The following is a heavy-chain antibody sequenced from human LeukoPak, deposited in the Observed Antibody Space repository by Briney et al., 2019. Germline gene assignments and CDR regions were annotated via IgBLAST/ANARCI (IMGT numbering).Heavy chain of an antibody. CDR3: ARHSSYVSPVRY. J-gene: IGHJ4*02. CDR2: IFYSGST. D-gene: IGHD3-10*02. V-gene: IGHV4-39*01. CDR1: GGSISNSSYY. Sequence: PSETLSFTCTVSGGSISNSSYYWGWIRQPPGKGLEWIGSIFYSGSTYYNPSLKSRVTISVDTSKNQFSLKLSSVTAADTAVYFCARHSSYVSPVRYWGQGTLVTVSP.